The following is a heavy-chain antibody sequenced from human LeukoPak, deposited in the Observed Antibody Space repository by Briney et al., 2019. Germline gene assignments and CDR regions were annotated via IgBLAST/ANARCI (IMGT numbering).Heavy chain of an antibody. CDR3: ARDYCRGGSCFLWGYYFDY. D-gene: IGHD2-15*01. Sequence: SQTLSLTSAISGGSVSSTSATWNWIRQSASRGLEWLGRTYYRSKRFHDYASSVKSRITIKADTSKTQFSLLLSSVTPDATAVYYCARDYCRGGSCFLWGYYFDYWGQGTLVTVSS. V-gene: IGHV6-1*01. J-gene: IGHJ4*02. CDR1: GGSVSSTSAT. CDR2: TYYRSKRFH.